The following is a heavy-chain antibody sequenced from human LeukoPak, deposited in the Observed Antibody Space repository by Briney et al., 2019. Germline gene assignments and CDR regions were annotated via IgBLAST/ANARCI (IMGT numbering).Heavy chain of an antibody. CDR2: ISSSSSTI. CDR1: GFTFSSYS. D-gene: IGHD1-26*01. V-gene: IGHV3-48*01. J-gene: IGHJ3*02. Sequence: PGGSLRLSCAASGFTFSSYSMNWVRQAPGKGLEWVSYISSSSSTIYYADSVKGRFTISRDNAKNSLYLQMNSLGAEDTAVYYCARGLSGSYGAFDIWGQGTMVTVSS. CDR3: ARGLSGSYGAFDI.